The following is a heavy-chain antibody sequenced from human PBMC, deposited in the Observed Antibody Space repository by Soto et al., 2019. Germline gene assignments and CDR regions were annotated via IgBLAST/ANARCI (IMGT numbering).Heavy chain of an antibody. CDR2: MSQSDANP. Sequence: QEQLEQDGPEVKKPGASVKVSCKASGYTFTNHDIVWVRQATGQGLEWVGWMSQSDANPVYAPKFKGRVTLTRDTSVNTAYMELSSLRFEDTAVYYCTSNGGGLGLWGEGTQVTVSS. D-gene: IGHD3-16*01. CDR1: GYTFTNHD. CDR3: TSNGGGLGL. J-gene: IGHJ1*01. V-gene: IGHV1-8*01.